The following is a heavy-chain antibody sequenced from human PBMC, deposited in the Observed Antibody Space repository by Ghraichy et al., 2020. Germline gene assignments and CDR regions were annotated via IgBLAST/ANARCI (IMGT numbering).Heavy chain of an antibody. J-gene: IGHJ4*02. V-gene: IGHV3-33*01. CDR1: GFTFSNYG. Sequence: GSLNISCAASGFTFSNYGMHWVRQAPGKGLEWVAVIWYDGSNEYYADSVKGRFTISRDNSKNTLYLQMNSLRVEDTAVYFCARDSRPYYYDSRGPYYFDYWGQETLVTVSS. D-gene: IGHD3-22*01. CDR2: IWYDGSNE. CDR3: ARDSRPYYYDSRGPYYFDY.